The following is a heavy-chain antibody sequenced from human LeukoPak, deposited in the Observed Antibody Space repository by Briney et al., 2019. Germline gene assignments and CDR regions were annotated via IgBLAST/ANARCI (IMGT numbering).Heavy chain of an antibody. Sequence: KPSETLSLTCTVSGGSISSYYWSWIRQPPGKGLEWIGYIYYSGSTNYNPSLKSRVTISVDTSKNQFSLKLSSLTAADTAVYYCARGTYGSSWQLEHFDYWGQRTLVTVSS. J-gene: IGHJ4*02. D-gene: IGHD6-13*01. CDR2: IYYSGST. CDR3: ARGTYGSSWQLEHFDY. V-gene: IGHV4-59*01. CDR1: GGSISSYY.